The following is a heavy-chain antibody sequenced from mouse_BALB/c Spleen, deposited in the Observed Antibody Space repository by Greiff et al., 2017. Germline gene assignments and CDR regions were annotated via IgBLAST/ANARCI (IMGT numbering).Heavy chain of an antibody. J-gene: IGHJ3*01. Sequence: VQLQQSGAELVRPGALVKLSCKASGFNIKDYYMHWVKQRPEQGLEWIGWIDPENGNTIYDPKFQGKASITADTSSNTAYLQLSSLTSEDTGVYYCARAGSSVFAYWGQGTLVTVSA. D-gene: IGHD1-1*01. CDR1: GFNIKDYY. CDR2: IDPENGNT. CDR3: ARAGSSVFAY. V-gene: IGHV14-1*02.